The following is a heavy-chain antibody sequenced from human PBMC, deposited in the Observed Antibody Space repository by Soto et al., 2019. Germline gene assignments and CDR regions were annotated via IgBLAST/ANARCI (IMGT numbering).Heavy chain of an antibody. CDR2: ISGSGGST. J-gene: IGHJ5*02. CDR1: GFTFSSYA. CDR3: AKEIPFVLLWPNWFDP. D-gene: IGHD3-10*01. Sequence: PGGSLRLSCAASGFTFSSYAMSCVRQAPGKGLEWVSAISGSGGSTYYADSVKGRFTISRDNSKNTLYLQMNSLRAEDTAVYYCAKEIPFVLLWPNWFDPWGQGTLVTVSS. V-gene: IGHV3-23*01.